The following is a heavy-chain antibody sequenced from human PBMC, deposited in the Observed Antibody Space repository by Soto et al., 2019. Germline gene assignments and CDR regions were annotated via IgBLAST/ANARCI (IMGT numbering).Heavy chain of an antibody. CDR1: GFTFDDYA. CDR3: AKQDYGDCLVY. V-gene: IGHV3-9*01. D-gene: IGHD4-17*01. Sequence: GGSLRLSCAASGFTFDDYAMHWVRQTPGKGLEWVSGISWNSGSIGYADSVKGRFTISRDNSKNTLYLQMNSLRAEDTAVYYCAKQDYGDCLVYWGQGTLVTVSS. CDR2: ISWNSGSI. J-gene: IGHJ4*02.